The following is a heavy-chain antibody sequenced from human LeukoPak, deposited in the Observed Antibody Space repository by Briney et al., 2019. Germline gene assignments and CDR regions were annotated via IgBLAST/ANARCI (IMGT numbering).Heavy chain of an antibody. CDR3: ARGQLGYSSGCDY. D-gene: IGHD6-19*01. CDR1: GYTFTGYY. Sequence: ASVKVSCKASGYTFTGYYMHWVRQAPGQGLEWMGWINPNSGGTNYAQKFQGRVTMTRDMSTSTVYMELSSLRSEDTAVYYCARGQLGYSSGCDYWGQGTLVTVSS. V-gene: IGHV1-2*02. J-gene: IGHJ4*02. CDR2: INPNSGGT.